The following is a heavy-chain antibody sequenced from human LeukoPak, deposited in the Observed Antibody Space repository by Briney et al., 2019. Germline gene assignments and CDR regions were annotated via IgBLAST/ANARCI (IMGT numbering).Heavy chain of an antibody. CDR1: GFTFSSYA. V-gene: IGHV3-23*01. Sequence: GGSLRLSCAASGFTFSSYAISWVRQTPGKGLQWVSVISGSDGTTHYADSVKGRFRISRDNSRNTVYLQMTSLRVGDTAIYYCTKFDSWGPGTVVTVSS. CDR3: TKFDS. CDR2: ISGSDGTT. J-gene: IGHJ4*02.